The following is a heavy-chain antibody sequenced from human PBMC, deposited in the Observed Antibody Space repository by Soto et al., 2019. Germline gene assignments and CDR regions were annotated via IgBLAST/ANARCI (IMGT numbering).Heavy chain of an antibody. D-gene: IGHD6-19*01. CDR3: AKGTAVARQHFAN. V-gene: IGHV3-30*18. CDR1: GFTFSDFG. CDR2: ISGDGSDK. Sequence: QVQVVESGGGVVQPERSLRLSCAISGFTFSDFGMHCVRQAPGKGLEWVAAISGDGSDKYYVGSVQGRFTISRDNTKNALYLQMNRLRSEDTAVYYCAKGTAVARQHFANWGQGTLVTVSS. J-gene: IGHJ4*02.